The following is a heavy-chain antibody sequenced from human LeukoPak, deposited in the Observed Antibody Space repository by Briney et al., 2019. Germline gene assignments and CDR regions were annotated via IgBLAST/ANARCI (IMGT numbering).Heavy chain of an antibody. CDR1: VYTFTGYG. CDR2: ISAYNGNT. J-gene: IGHJ4*02. D-gene: IGHD4-11*01. Sequence: ASVKISCTASVYTFTGYGISWVRQAPVHGLEWMRSISAYNGNTHYAQKLQGRDTMTTDTSTSTAYMELRSLRSDATAVYYCARNDYTNYPHFWGQATLVTVSS. V-gene: IGHV1-18*01. CDR3: ARNDYTNYPHF.